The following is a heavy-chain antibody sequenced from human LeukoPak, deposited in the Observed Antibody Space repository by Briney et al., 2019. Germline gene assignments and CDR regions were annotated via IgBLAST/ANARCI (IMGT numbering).Heavy chain of an antibody. CDR3: AKGSAAAGTWDY. J-gene: IGHJ4*02. V-gene: IGHV3-23*01. Sequence: GGSLSLSCAASRLTFSSYGMSGVRQAPGKGLEGVSAISGSGGSTYYAASVKGRFTIYRDNSKNTLYLQMNSLRAEDTAVYYCAKGSAAAGTWDYWGQGTLVTVSS. CDR2: ISGSGGST. D-gene: IGHD6-13*01. CDR1: RLTFSSYG.